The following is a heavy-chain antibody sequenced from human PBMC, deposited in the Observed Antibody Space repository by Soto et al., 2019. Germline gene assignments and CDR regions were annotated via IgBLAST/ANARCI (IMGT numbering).Heavy chain of an antibody. CDR1: GFTFSSYG. J-gene: IGHJ2*01. CDR2: IWYDGSNK. D-gene: IGHD3-3*01. Sequence: QVQLVESGGGVVQPGRSLRLSCAASGFTFSSYGMHWVRQAPGKGLEWVAVIWYDGSNKYYADSVKGRFTISRDNSKNTLYLQMNSLRAEDTAVYSCARDFDWYFDLWGRGTLVTVSS. V-gene: IGHV3-33*01. CDR3: ARDFDWYFDL.